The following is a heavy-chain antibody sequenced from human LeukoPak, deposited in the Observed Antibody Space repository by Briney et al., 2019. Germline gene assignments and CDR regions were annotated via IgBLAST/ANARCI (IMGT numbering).Heavy chain of an antibody. CDR3: ARVRCSGTSCYPNWFDP. Sequence: GGSLRLSCAVSGFTFSRYWMHWVRQAPGKGLVWVSGIRSDGGDAAYADSVKGRFTISRDNLKNTLSVQMNSLRAEDTAVYFCARVRCSGTSCYPNWFDPWGQGTLVTVS. CDR1: GFTFSRYW. V-gene: IGHV3-74*01. J-gene: IGHJ5*02. CDR2: IRSDGGDA. D-gene: IGHD2-2*01.